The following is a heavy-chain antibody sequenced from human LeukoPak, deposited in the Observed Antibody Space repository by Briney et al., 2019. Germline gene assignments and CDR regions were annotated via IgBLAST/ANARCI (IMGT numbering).Heavy chain of an antibody. V-gene: IGHV3-21*01. Sequence: MSGGSLRLSCAASGFTFDDYGMSWVRQAPGKGLEWVSSISSSRSYIFYADSVKGRFTVSRDNAKNSLYLQMNSLRAEDTAIYYCARDYQYGYSTNWYHLAQIDYWGQGTLVTVSS. CDR1: GFTFDDYG. CDR2: ISSSRSYI. J-gene: IGHJ4*02. D-gene: IGHD2/OR15-2a*01. CDR3: ARDYQYGYSTNWYHLAQIDY.